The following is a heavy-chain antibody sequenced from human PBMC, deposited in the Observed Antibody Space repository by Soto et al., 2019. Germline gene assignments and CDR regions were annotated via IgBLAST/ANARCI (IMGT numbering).Heavy chain of an antibody. D-gene: IGHD4-17*01. V-gene: IGHV3-48*03. Sequence: GGSLRLSCAASGITFSSYEMNWVRQAPGKGLEWVSYISSSGSTIYYADSVKGRFTISRDNAKNSLYLQMNSLRAEDTAVYYCASVSLYGDPYYYYGMDVWGQGTTVTVSS. CDR1: GITFSSYE. CDR2: ISSSGSTI. J-gene: IGHJ6*02. CDR3: ASVSLYGDPYYYYGMDV.